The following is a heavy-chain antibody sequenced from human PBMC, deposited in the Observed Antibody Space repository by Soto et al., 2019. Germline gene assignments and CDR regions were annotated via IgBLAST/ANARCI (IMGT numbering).Heavy chain of an antibody. J-gene: IGHJ4*02. D-gene: IGHD6-19*01. CDR1: GFSLSTSGVG. CDR3: AHRRPVAGTFDS. Sequence: QITLKESGPPLVQPTQTLTLTCTFSGFSLSTSGVGVGWIRQPPGKALEWLALIYWDDDKRYSPSLKSRLPTTQDTDKNQGVHTMTNMDPVDTATYYCAHRRPVAGTFDSWGQGTLVTVSS. V-gene: IGHV2-5*02. CDR2: IYWDDDK.